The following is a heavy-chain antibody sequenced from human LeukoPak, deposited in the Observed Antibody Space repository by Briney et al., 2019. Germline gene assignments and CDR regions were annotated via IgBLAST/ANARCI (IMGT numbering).Heavy chain of an antibody. D-gene: IGHD6-13*01. J-gene: IGHJ5*02. CDR3: ARHAVSAAAGNWFDP. CDR1: GGSISSYY. V-gene: IGHV4-59*08. Sequence: MTSETLSLTCTVSGGSISSYYWSWIRQPPGKGLEWIGYIYYSGSTNYNPSLKSRVTISVDTSKNQFSLKLSSVTAADTAVYYCARHAVSAAAGNWFDPWGQGTLVTVSS. CDR2: IYYSGST.